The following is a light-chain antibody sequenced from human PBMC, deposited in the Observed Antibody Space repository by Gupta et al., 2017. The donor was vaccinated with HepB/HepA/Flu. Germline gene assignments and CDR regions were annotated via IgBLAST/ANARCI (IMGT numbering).Light chain of an antibody. CDR2: DVS. Sequence: QSALTQPASVSESPGQSITISCTGTSSDVGGYNYVSWYQQHPGKAPKLMIYDVSQRPAGVSNRFSGSKSGNTASLTISGLQAEDEADYYCSSYTNSNTRVFGGGTKLTVL. J-gene: IGLJ3*02. CDR1: SSDVGGYNY. V-gene: IGLV2-14*01. CDR3: SSYTNSNTRV.